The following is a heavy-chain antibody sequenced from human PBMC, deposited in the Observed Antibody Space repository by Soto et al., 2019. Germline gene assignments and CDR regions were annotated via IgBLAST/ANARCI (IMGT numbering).Heavy chain of an antibody. CDR1: GFTFSSSG. CDR2: ITSGSNTI. D-gene: IGHD2-2*01. J-gene: IGHJ3*02. Sequence: EVQLVESGGGLVQPGESLRLSCAASGFTFSSSGMTWDRQAPGKGLEWVSYITSGSNTIYYTDSVKGRFTISRDNAKNSLYLQMNSLRAEDTAVYYCATAASDVAFAIWGQGTMVTVSS. CDR3: ATAASDVAFAI. V-gene: IGHV3-48*01.